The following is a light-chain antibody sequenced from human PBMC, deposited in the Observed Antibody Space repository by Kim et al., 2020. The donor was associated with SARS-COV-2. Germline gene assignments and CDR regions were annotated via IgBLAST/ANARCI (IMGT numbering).Light chain of an antibody. V-gene: IGKV1-39*01. CDR1: QSIISY. Sequence: ASVGDRVTITCRASQSIISYLNWYQQKPGKAPKLRIYAASSLQSGVPSRISGSGSGTDFTLTISSLQPEDFATYYSQQSYSTPLTFGGGTKVDIK. CDR2: AAS. CDR3: QQSYSTPLT. J-gene: IGKJ4*01.